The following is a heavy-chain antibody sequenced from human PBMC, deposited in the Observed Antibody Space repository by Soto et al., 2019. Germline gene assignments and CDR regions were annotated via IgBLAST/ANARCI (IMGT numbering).Heavy chain of an antibody. CDR3: ARIGVGGRR. Sequence: QVQMVQSGAEVNEPGSSVKVSCTNSGDTFSHYVMSWVRQAPGQGLEWMGSLAPISGSPNYAERFEGRLTISADAGTSTMYMELRSLKYDDTAVYYCARIGVGGRRWGQGTMVTVSS. J-gene: IGHJ3*01. CDR2: LAPISGSP. D-gene: IGHD1-26*01. V-gene: IGHV1-69*18. CDR1: GDTFSHYV.